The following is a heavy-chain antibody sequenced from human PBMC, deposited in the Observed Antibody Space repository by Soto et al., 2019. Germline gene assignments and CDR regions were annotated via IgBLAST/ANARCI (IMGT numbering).Heavy chain of an antibody. CDR2: MNPGSGDT. J-gene: IGHJ5*02. V-gene: IGHV1-8*01. CDR3: ARMATFGSLNWFDP. D-gene: IGHD3-16*01. CDR1: GYSFTNND. Sequence: GASVKVSCKASGYSFTNNDVRWVRQANGQGLEWMGWMNPGSGDTGYAQKFQGRVTMTRDISIATAYMELSSLRSDDTAIYYCARMATFGSLNWFDPWGQGTLVTVSS.